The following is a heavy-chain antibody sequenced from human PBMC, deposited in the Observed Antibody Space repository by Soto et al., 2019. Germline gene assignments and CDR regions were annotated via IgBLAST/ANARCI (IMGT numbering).Heavy chain of an antibody. CDR3: ARDGAGSGWFDP. CDR2: INAGNGNT. V-gene: IGHV1-3*01. D-gene: IGHD2-15*01. J-gene: IGHJ5*02. CDR1: GYTFTSFA. Sequence: ASVKVSCKASGYTFTSFAMHWVRQAPGQRLEWMGWINAGNGNTKYSQKFQGRVTITRDTSASTAYMELRSLRSDDTAVYYCARDGAGSGWFDPWGQGTLVTVSS.